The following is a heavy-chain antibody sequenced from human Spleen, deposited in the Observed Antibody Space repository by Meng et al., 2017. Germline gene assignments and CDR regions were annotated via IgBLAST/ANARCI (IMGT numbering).Heavy chain of an antibody. Sequence: SETLSLTCAVSGYSITGSYNWGWIRQSPGKGLEWIGSIYQSGSTYYNPSLKSRVSISVDTSKNQFSLKLSSVTAADTAVYYCAGLFYYFDYWGQGTLVTVSS. J-gene: IGHJ4*02. D-gene: IGHD3-9*01. CDR3: AGLFYYFDY. V-gene: IGHV4-38-2*01. CDR1: GYSITGSYN. CDR2: IYQSGST.